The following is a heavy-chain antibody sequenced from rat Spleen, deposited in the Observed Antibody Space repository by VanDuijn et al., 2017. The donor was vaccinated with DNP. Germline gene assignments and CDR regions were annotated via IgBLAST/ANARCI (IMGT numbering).Heavy chain of an antibody. V-gene: IGHV5-25*01. J-gene: IGHJ2*01. CDR2: ISNTGDNT. CDR1: GFTFSNYY. Sequence: EVQLVESGGGLVQPGRSLKLSCAASGFTFSNYYMAWIRQAPGKGLEWVASISNTGDNTYYSDSVKGRFTISRDNAKSTLYLQMDSLRSEDTATYYCAKGAPLDYWGQGVMVIVSS. D-gene: IGHD3-1*01. CDR3: AKGAPLDY.